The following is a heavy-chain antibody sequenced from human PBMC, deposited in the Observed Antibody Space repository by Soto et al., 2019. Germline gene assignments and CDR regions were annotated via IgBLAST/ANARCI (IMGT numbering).Heavy chain of an antibody. CDR2: INSDGSST. CDR1: GFTFSSYW. CDR3: ARDLEEIVVVVAASTSEDYFDY. Sequence: GGSLRLSCAASGFTFSSYWMHWVRQAPGKGLVWVSRINSDGSSTSYADSVKGRFTISRDNAKNTLYLQMNSLRAEDTAVYYCARDLEEIVVVVAASTSEDYFDYWGQGTLVTVSS. J-gene: IGHJ4*02. V-gene: IGHV3-74*01. D-gene: IGHD2-15*01.